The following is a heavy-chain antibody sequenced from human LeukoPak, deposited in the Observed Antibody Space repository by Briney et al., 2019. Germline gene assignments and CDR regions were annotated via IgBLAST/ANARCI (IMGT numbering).Heavy chain of an antibody. CDR3: AKDFLGSSWSLGT. CDR2: ISHDGNKK. V-gene: IGHV3-30*18. CDR1: GFTFSNFG. Sequence: PGGSLRLSCATSGFTFSNFGIHWVRQAPGKGLEWVTFISHDGNKKYYRDSVKGRFTISRDSSRNTISLQMNRLRPEDTAVYYCAKDFLGSSWSLGTWGRGTLVTVSS. J-gene: IGHJ4*02. D-gene: IGHD6-13*01.